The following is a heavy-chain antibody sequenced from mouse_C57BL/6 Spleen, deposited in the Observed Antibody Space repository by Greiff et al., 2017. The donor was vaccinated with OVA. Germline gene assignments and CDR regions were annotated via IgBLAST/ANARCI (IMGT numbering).Heavy chain of an antibody. Sequence: VQLQQSGAELVRPGASVTLSCKASGYTFTDYEMHWVKQTPVHGLEWIGAIDPETGGTAYNQKFKGKAILTADKSSSTAYMELRSLTSEDSAVYYCTRVTGTMYCDYWGQGTTLTVSS. V-gene: IGHV1-15*01. J-gene: IGHJ2*01. D-gene: IGHD4-1*01. CDR3: TRVTGTMYCDY. CDR1: GYTFTDYE. CDR2: IDPETGGT.